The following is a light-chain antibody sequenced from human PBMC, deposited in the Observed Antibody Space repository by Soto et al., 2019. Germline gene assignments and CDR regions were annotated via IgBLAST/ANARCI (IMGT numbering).Light chain of an antibody. CDR2: AAS. V-gene: IGKV1-39*01. J-gene: IGKJ3*01. CDR1: QSISNY. Sequence: DIPMTQSPSSLSASVGDRVTITCRASQSISNYLNWYQQKPGKAPKLLIYAASSLQSGVPSRFSGNESGTDFTLTISSLQPGDFATYYCQQSYSTPLTFGPGTKVDIK. CDR3: QQSYSTPLT.